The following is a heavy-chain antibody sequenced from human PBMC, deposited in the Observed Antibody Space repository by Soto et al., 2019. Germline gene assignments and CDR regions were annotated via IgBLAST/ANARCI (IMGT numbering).Heavy chain of an antibody. V-gene: IGHV3-23*01. D-gene: IGHD3-3*01. Sequence: HPGGSLRLSCAASGFTFSSYAMSWVRQAPGKGLEWVSAISGSGGSTYYADSVKGRFTISRDNSKNTLYLQMNSLRAEDTAVYYCAKGSPFHSSLRFLEWLSGAWDAFDIWGQGTMVTVSS. CDR1: GFTFSSYA. CDR3: AKGSPFHSSLRFLEWLSGAWDAFDI. CDR2: ISGSGGST. J-gene: IGHJ3*02.